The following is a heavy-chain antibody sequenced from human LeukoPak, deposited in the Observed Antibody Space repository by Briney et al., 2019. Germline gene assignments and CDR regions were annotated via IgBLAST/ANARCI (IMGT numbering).Heavy chain of an antibody. D-gene: IGHD3-10*01. V-gene: IGHV3-30*04. CDR2: ISYDGSNK. J-gene: IGHJ4*02. Sequence: GRSLRLSCAASGYTFSSYAMHWVRQAPGKGLEWVAVISYDGSNKYYADSVKGRFTISRDNSKNTLYLQMNSLRAEDTAVYYCARDGYSGSGSYSHHFDYWGQGTLVTVSS. CDR3: ARDGYSGSGSYSHHFDY. CDR1: GYTFSSYA.